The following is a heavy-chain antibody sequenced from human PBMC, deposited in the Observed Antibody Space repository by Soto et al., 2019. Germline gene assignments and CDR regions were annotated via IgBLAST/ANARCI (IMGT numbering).Heavy chain of an antibody. CDR3: ARDSSSCRGGHCYFDN. V-gene: IGHV3-72*01. CDR2: IRSKANNFIT. D-gene: IGHD2-21*02. J-gene: IGHJ4*02. Sequence: ESGGGLVQPGGSLRLSCAVSGFIFSDHFMDWVRQTPGKGLEWVGRIRSKANNFITEYAASVKGRFTISRDDSKNSLFLQMNSLRFEDTAVYFCARDSSSCRGGHCYFDNWGQGTLVTVSS. CDR1: GFIFSDHF.